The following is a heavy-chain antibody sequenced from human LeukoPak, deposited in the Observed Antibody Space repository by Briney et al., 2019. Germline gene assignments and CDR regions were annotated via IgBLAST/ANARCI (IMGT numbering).Heavy chain of an antibody. D-gene: IGHD5-24*01. CDR2: INHSGST. CDR3: ARGPRISENATITWYFNY. CDR1: GGSFSAHY. Sequence: SETLSLTCIVYGGSFSAHYWAWIRQPPGKGLEWIGEINHSGSTNYNPSLKSRVTISVDTSKSQFSLNLNSVTAADTAVYYCARGPRISENATITWYFNYWGQGTLVTVSS. V-gene: IGHV4-34*01. J-gene: IGHJ4*02.